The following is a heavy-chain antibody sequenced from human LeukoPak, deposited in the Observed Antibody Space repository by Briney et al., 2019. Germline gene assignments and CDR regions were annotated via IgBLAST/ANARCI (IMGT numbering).Heavy chain of an antibody. Sequence: GGSLRLSCAASGFTFVDYDMHWVRQVIGKGLEWVSAIGIRGDTHYSGSAKGRFTISRENAESSLYLQMNSLRAEDTAVYYCARGGIQVSGIDEFDYWGQGTLVTVSS. CDR1: GFTFVDYD. CDR3: ARGGIQVSGIDEFDY. J-gene: IGHJ4*02. D-gene: IGHD6-19*01. CDR2: IGIRGDT. V-gene: IGHV3-13*01.